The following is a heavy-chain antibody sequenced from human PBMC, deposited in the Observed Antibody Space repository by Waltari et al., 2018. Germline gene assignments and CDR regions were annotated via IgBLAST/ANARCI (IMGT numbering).Heavy chain of an antibody. J-gene: IGHJ4*02. CDR1: GCPFRGLA. Sequence: EVRLLESGGGAVQPGGSRRTSRVGPGCPFRGLAMRWVRQAPGKGLEWVSGISDNSGSTYYADSVKGRFTISRDNFKNTLFLDLYSLRAEDTAAYYCAKSGDNYVVYFDSWGQGSLVSVSS. CDR3: AKSGDNYVVYFDS. CDR2: ISDNSGST. V-gene: IGHV3-23*01. D-gene: IGHD1-1*01.